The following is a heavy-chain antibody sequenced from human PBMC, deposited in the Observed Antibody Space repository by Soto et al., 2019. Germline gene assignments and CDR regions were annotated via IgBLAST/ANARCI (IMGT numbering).Heavy chain of an antibody. CDR3: AKESGRAARSAFDI. CDR1: GFTFDDYA. Sequence: EVQLVESGGGLVQPGRSLRLSCAASGFTFDDYAMHWVRQAPGKGLEWVSGISWNSGSIGYADSVKGRFTISRDNAKNSLYLQMNSLRAEDTALYYCAKESGRAARSAFDIWGQGTVVTVSS. CDR2: ISWNSGSI. J-gene: IGHJ3*02. D-gene: IGHD6-6*01. V-gene: IGHV3-9*01.